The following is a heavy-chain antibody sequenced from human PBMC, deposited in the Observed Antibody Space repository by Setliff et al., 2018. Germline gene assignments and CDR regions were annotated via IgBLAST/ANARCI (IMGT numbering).Heavy chain of an antibody. CDR3: AISTIFGVVSPTPDAFDI. D-gene: IGHD3-3*01. J-gene: IGHJ3*02. V-gene: IGHV1-24*01. CDR1: GYTLTELS. Sequence: GASVKVSCKVSGYTLTELSMHWVRQAPGKGLEWMGGFDPEDGETIYAQKFQGRVTMTEDTSTDTAYMELSSLRSEDTAVYYCAISTIFGVVSPTPDAFDIWGQGTMVTVSS. CDR2: FDPEDGET.